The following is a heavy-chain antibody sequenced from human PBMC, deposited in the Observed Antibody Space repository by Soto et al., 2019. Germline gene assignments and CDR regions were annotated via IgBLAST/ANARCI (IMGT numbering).Heavy chain of an antibody. CDR3: AREGGWYVDY. CDR1: GFTFSGYT. CDR2: IKADNTNT. D-gene: IGHD6-19*01. J-gene: IGHJ4*02. V-gene: IGHV1-3*05. Sequence: QVQLVQSGAEEKKPGASVKVSCKASGFTFSGYTIHWVRQAPGQRLEWMGWIKADNTNTKYSQKFQGRVTITRDTSASTVYMEPSSLRSEDTAVYYCAREGGWYVDYWGQGTLVTVSS.